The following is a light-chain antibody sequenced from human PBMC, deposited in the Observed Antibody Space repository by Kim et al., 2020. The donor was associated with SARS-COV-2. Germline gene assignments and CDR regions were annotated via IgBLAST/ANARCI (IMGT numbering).Light chain of an antibody. J-gene: IGLJ2*01. CDR3: SAWDSSLSAVA. CDR1: SNNVGNQG. CDR2: RNN. Sequence: LNQPPSVSKGLRQTATLTCTGNSNNVGNQGAAWLQQHQGHPPKLLSYRNNNRPSGISERLSASRSGNTASLTITGLQPEDEADYYCSAWDSSLSAVAFGGGTQLTVL. V-gene: IGLV10-54*01.